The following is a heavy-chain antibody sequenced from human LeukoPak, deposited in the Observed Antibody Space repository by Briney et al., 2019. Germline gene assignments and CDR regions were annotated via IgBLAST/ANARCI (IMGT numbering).Heavy chain of an antibody. Sequence: PSETLSLTCTVSGGSISSYYWSWIRQPAGKGLEWIGRIYTSGSTNYNPSLKSRVTMSVDTSKNQFSLKLSSVTAADTAVYYCARSIAARPISLFDYWGQGTLVTVSS. CDR2: IYTSGST. J-gene: IGHJ4*02. CDR3: ARSIAARPISLFDY. V-gene: IGHV4-4*07. D-gene: IGHD6-6*01. CDR1: GGSISSYY.